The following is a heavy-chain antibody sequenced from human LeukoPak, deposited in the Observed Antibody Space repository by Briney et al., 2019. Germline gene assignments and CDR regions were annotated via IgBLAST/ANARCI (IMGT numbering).Heavy chain of an antibody. V-gene: IGHV3-53*01. Sequence: GGSLRLSCAASGFTVSSNYMSWVRQAPGKGLEWVSVIYSGGSAYYADSVKGRFTISRDNAKNSLYLQMNSLRAEDTAVYYCARDRGYSYGYSWGYWGQGTLVTVSS. CDR1: GFTVSSNY. J-gene: IGHJ4*02. D-gene: IGHD5-18*01. CDR2: IYSGGSA. CDR3: ARDRGYSYGYSWGY.